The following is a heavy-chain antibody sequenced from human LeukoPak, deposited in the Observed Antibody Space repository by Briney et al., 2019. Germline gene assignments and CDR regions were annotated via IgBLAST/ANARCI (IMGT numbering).Heavy chain of an antibody. J-gene: IGHJ4*02. CDR1: GGSFSGYY. D-gene: IGHD6-6*01. Sequence: SETLSLTCAVYGGSFSGYYWSWIRQPPGKGLEWIGEINHSGSTNYNPSLKSRVTISVDTAKNQFSLKLSSVPAAGTAVYYCAIIAARPVGDFDDLGQGTQVTVSS. V-gene: IGHV4-34*01. CDR3: AIIAARPVGDFDD. CDR2: INHSGST.